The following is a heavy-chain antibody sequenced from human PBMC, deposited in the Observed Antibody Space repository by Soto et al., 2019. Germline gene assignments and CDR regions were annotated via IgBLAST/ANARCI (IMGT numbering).Heavy chain of an antibody. V-gene: IGHV3-30*04. D-gene: IGHD6-19*01. CDR3: ARPYSSGWSLPFDY. CDR1: GFTFNTYT. J-gene: IGHJ4*02. Sequence: GGSLRLSCAASGFTFNTYTMHWVRQAPGKGLEWVATTSFDERNKYHADSVKGRFTISRDNSKNTLYLQMNNLRTEDTVVYYCARPYSSGWSLPFDYWGQGTLVTVSS. CDR2: TSFDERNK.